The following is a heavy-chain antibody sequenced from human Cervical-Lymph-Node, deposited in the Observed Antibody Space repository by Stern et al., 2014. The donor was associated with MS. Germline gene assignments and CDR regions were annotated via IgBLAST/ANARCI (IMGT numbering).Heavy chain of an antibody. Sequence: EVQLVESGGALEQPGGSLRLSWAGSGFTFSDYALAWVRQASGKGLDWGSSISASGGTTNHTDSVKGRFTISRDNSKNTLYLQMNSLTAEDTAIYYCAKGHELLTGTRIVDHWGQGTLVTVSS. CDR2: ISASGGTT. CDR1: GFTFSDYA. D-gene: IGHD3-9*01. V-gene: IGHV3-23*04. J-gene: IGHJ4*02. CDR3: AKGHELLTGTRIVDH.